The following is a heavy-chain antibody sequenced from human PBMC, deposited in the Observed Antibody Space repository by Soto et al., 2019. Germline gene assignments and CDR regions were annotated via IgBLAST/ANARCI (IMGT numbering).Heavy chain of an antibody. V-gene: IGHV3-9*01. CDR3: AKDSGSGSYFRLSRFFDY. CDR1: GFTFDDYA. Sequence: GGSLRLSCAASGFTFDDYAMHWVRQAPGKGLEWVSGISWNSGSIGYADSVKGRFTISRDNAKNSLYLQMNSLRAEDTALYYCAKDSGSGSYFRLSRFFDYWGQGTLVTVSS. D-gene: IGHD3-10*01. CDR2: ISWNSGSI. J-gene: IGHJ4*02.